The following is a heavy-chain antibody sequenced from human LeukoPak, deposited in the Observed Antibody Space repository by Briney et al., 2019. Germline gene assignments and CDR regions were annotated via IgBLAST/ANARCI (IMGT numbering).Heavy chain of an antibody. V-gene: IGHV3-30*18. CDR3: AKDHLRYDSSGYYARD. Sequence: GSLRLSCAASGFTFSSYGMHWVRQAPGKGLEWVAVISYDGSNKYYADSVKGRFTISRDNSKNTLYLQMNSLRAEDTAVYYCAKDHLRYDSSGYYARDWGQGTLVTVSS. D-gene: IGHD3-22*01. J-gene: IGHJ4*02. CDR2: ISYDGSNK. CDR1: GFTFSSYG.